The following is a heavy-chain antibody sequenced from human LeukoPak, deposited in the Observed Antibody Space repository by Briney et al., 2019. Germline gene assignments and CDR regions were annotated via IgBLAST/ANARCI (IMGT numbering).Heavy chain of an antibody. CDR2: IYYSGST. D-gene: IGHD3-10*01. J-gene: IGHJ3*02. CDR1: GGSISSYY. CDR3: ASFMVRGVIIRGPDAFDI. Sequence: SETLSLTCTVSGGSISSYYWSWIRQPPGKGLEWLGYIYYSGSTNYNPSLKSRVTISVDTSKNQFSLKLSSVTAADTAVYYCASFMVRGVIIRGPDAFDIWGQGTMVTVSS. V-gene: IGHV4-59*08.